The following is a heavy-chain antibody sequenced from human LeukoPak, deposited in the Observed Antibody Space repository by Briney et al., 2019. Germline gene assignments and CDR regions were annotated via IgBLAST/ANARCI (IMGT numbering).Heavy chain of an antibody. V-gene: IGHV1-46*01. CDR2: INPSGGST. CDR3: ARVAGHSGSYGGFDY. J-gene: IGHJ4*02. CDR1: GYTFTSYY. D-gene: IGHD1-26*01. Sequence: ASVTVSCKASGYTFTSYYMHWVRQAPGQGLEWMGIINPSGGSTSYAQKFQGRVTMTRDTSTSTVYMELSSLRSEDTAVYYCARVAGHSGSYGGFDYWGQGTLVTVSS.